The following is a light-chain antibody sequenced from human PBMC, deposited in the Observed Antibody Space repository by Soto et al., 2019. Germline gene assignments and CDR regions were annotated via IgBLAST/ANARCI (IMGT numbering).Light chain of an antibody. Sequence: EIVLTQSPGTLSLSPGERATLSCRTSQSVIAEHLAWYQQKPGQSPRLLMHGTFNRATGIPDRFSGRGTGTDLTLTISRLEPEDFAVYSCQQYGTMPWTVGQGTKVEL. J-gene: IGKJ1*01. CDR1: QSVIAEH. CDR3: QQYGTMPWT. CDR2: GTF. V-gene: IGKV3-20*01.